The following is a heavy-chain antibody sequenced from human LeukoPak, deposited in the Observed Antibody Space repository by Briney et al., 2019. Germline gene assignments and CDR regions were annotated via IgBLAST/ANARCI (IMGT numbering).Heavy chain of an antibody. CDR2: INSDGISS. V-gene: IGHV3-74*03. CDR3: ARVSSKATVRGLITKKNYYYYYMDV. J-gene: IGHJ6*03. CDR1: GFTFSSYW. Sequence: PGGSLRLSCAASGFTFSSYWMHWVRQAPGKGLVWVSRINSDGISSTYADSVKGRFTISRDNAKNSLYLQMNSLRAEDTAVYYCARVSSKATVRGLITKKNYYYYYMDVWGKGTTVTISS. D-gene: IGHD3-10*01.